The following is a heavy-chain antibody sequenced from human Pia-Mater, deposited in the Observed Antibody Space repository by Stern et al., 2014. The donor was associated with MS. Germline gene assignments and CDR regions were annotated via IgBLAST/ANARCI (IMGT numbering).Heavy chain of an antibody. V-gene: IGHV7-4-1*02. CDR3: ARPITGADHAFDY. CDR2: INPNTGNP. Sequence: QVQLVQSGSEMRKPGASVKISCKASGYSFNRYAMEWVRQAPGLGLEWLGWINPNTGNPTYAQGFTGRLVFSLDTSVNTAYLQISSLKAEDTAVYYCARPITGADHAFDYWGQGTLVTVSS. J-gene: IGHJ4*02. D-gene: IGHD6-19*01. CDR1: GYSFNRYA.